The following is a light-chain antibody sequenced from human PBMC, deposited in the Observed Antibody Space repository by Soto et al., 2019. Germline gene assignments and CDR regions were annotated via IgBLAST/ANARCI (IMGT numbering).Light chain of an antibody. CDR2: WAS. CDR3: QQYFGAPYS. V-gene: IGKV4-1*01. J-gene: IGKJ2*03. Sequence: DIVMTQSPDSLAVSLGERATINCKSSQSLFYSSKNRDYLAWYQQKAGQPPKLLIYWASTRESGVPDRFSGSGSGTDFTLPILNMQAEDVAVYYCQQYFGAPYSFGQGTKLQIK. CDR1: QSLFYSSKNRDY.